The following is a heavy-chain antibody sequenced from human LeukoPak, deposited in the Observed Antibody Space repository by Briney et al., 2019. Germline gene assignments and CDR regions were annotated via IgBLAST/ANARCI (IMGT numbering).Heavy chain of an antibody. Sequence: SVKVSCKASGYTFTSYGISWVRQAPGQGLEWMGGIIPIFGTANYAQKFQGRVTITADESMSTAYMELSSLRSEDTAVYYCARAKPSFYSSSWYSNDAFDIWGQGTMVTVSS. CDR1: GYTFTSYG. J-gene: IGHJ3*02. D-gene: IGHD6-13*01. CDR3: ARAKPSFYSSSWYSNDAFDI. V-gene: IGHV1-69*13. CDR2: IIPIFGTA.